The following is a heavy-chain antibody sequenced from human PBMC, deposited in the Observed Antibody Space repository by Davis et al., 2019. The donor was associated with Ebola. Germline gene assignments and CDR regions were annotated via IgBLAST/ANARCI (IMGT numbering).Heavy chain of an antibody. V-gene: IGHV5-51*01. CDR3: AKTLRAGRYYFDY. D-gene: IGHD1-14*01. CDR1: GYAFNNYW. J-gene: IGHJ4*02. CDR2: IYPADSDV. Sequence: GESLKISCKGSGYAFNNYWIAWVRQKPGRGLEWMGIIYPADSDVRYSPSFEGQVTLSVDTSISTAYLQFESLKGSDTAMYYCAKTLRAGRYYFDYWGQGTLVTVSS.